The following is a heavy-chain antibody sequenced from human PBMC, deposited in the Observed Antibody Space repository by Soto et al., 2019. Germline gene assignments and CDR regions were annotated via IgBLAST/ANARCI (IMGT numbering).Heavy chain of an antibody. Sequence: SVKVSCKASGGTFSSYAISWVRQAPGQGLEWMGGIIPIFGTANYAQKFQGRVTITADESTSTAYMELSSLRSEDTAVYYCATAPSIAAAGTVVDYWGQGTLVTVSS. D-gene: IGHD6-13*01. J-gene: IGHJ4*02. CDR3: ATAPSIAAAGTVVDY. V-gene: IGHV1-69*13. CDR1: GGTFSSYA. CDR2: IIPIFGTA.